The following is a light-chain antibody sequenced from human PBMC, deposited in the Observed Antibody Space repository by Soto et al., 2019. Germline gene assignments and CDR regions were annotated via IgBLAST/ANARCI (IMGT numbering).Light chain of an antibody. J-gene: IGKJ1*01. V-gene: IGKV2-30*01. Sequence: DVVMTQSPLSLPVTLGQPASISCRSSQSLVYSDGNTYLNWFQQRPGQSPRRLIYKVSNRDSGVPDRFSGSGSGTDFTLKISRVEPEDFAVYYCQQYDSSPRTFGQGTKVDI. CDR1: QSLVYSDGNTY. CDR2: KVS. CDR3: QQYDSSPRT.